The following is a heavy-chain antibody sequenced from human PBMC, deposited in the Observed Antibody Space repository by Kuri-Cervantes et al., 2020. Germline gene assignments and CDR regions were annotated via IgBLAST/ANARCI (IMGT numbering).Heavy chain of an antibody. J-gene: IGHJ3*02. CDR2: IIPIFGTA. Sequence: SVKVSRKASGGTLSSYAISWVRQAPGQGLEWMGGIIPIFGTANYAQKFQGRVTITADESTSTAYMELSSLRSEDTAVYYCARAPMVQGVIITDDAFDIWGQGTMVTVSS. CDR1: GGTLSSYA. CDR3: ARAPMVQGVIITDDAFDI. V-gene: IGHV1-69*13. D-gene: IGHD3-10*01.